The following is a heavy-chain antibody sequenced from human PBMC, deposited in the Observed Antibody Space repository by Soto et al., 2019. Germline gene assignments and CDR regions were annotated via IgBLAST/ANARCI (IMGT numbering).Heavy chain of an antibody. D-gene: IGHD3-9*01. J-gene: IGHJ6*02. Sequence: QVQLVQSGAEVKKPGSSVKVSCKASGGTLRSFAINWVRQAPGQGIEWMGGILPVLGTANYPQKFQVIVTITADGSTSTAYMELSSLRSYDTAVYYCAGLLSKIFYGGMDVWGQWTTVSVSS. V-gene: IGHV1-69*01. CDR2: ILPVLGTA. CDR3: AGLLSKIFYGGMDV. CDR1: GGTLRSFA.